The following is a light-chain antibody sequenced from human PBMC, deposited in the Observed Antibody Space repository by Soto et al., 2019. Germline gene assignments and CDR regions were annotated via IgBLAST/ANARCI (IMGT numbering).Light chain of an antibody. CDR2: EVS. V-gene: IGLV2-14*01. Sequence: QSALTQPASVSGSPGQSITISCTGTSSDIGGYNYVSWYQHHPGKAPKLIIYEVSDRPSGVSKRFSGSKSGNTASLTISGLQAKDEADYYCSSYTSSSTLVVFGGGTKLTVL. CDR3: SSYTSSSTLVV. J-gene: IGLJ2*01. CDR1: SSDIGGYNY.